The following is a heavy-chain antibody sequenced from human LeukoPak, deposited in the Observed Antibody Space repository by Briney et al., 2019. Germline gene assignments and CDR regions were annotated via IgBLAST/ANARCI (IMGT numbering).Heavy chain of an antibody. D-gene: IGHD6-13*01. CDR3: AKSSSSWTNWFGP. CDR2: ISYDGSNK. Sequence: GGSLRLSCAASGFTFSSYGMHWVRQAPGKGLEWVAVISYDGSNKYYADSVKGRFTISRDNSKNTLYLQMNSLRAEDTAVYYCAKSSSSWTNWFGPWGQGTLVTVSS. CDR1: GFTFSSYG. J-gene: IGHJ5*02. V-gene: IGHV3-30*18.